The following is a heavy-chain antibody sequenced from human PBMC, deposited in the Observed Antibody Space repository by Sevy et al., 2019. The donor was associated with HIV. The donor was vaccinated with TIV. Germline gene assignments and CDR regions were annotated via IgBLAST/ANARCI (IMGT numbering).Heavy chain of an antibody. D-gene: IGHD2-8*01. Sequence: GGSLRLSCTASGFTFSSYDMNWVRQAPGKGLEWVSKISSSGSSIYYADSVKGRFTISRNNAKNSLNLQMNSLRAEDTAVYYCTRNGAAIDNGFDPWGQGTLVTVSS. J-gene: IGHJ5*02. V-gene: IGHV3-48*03. CDR3: TRNGAAIDNGFDP. CDR2: ISSSGSSI. CDR1: GFTFSSYD.